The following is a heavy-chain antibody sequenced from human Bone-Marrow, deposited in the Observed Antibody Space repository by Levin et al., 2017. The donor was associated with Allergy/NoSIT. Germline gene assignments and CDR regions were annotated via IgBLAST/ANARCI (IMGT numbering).Heavy chain of an antibody. J-gene: IGHJ5*02. CDR1: GGSINNDPVH. D-gene: IGHD2-21*02. V-gene: IGHV4-39*07. CDR3: AKDCCSKRSWFDP. CDR2: IHYSGRT. Sequence: SCSVSGGSINNDPVHWGWIRQPPGKGLEWIGSIHYSGRTYHNPSLASRVTISVDTSKNQFSLKLNSVTAADTAVYYCAKDCCSKRSWFDPWGQGSLVTVSS.